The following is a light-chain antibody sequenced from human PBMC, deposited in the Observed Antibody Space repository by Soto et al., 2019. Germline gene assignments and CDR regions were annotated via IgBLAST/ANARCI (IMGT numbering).Light chain of an antibody. V-gene: IGKV1-5*03. CDR3: QQYNIYPWT. Sequence: DIQMTQSPSTLSAWVGVRVTTSCRASQSISSWLAWYQQKPGKAPKLLIYKASSLESGVPSRFSGSGSGTEFTLTISSLQPDDFATYYCQQYNIYPWTFGQGTKVDI. CDR1: QSISSW. CDR2: KAS. J-gene: IGKJ1*01.